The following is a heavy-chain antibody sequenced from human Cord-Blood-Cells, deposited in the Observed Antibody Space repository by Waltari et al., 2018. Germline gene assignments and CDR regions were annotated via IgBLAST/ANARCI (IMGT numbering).Heavy chain of an antibody. D-gene: IGHD1-26*01. Sequence: QVQLVQSGAEVKKPGASVKVSCKASGYTFTTFGISWVRQAPGQGLEWMGWSSAYNCNTNYAQKLQGRVTMTTDISTSTAYMELRSLRSDDTAVYYCARDPSGSYYYYGMDVWGQGTTVTVSS. V-gene: IGHV1-18*01. CDR3: ARDPSGSYYYYGMDV. CDR1: GYTFTTFG. CDR2: SSAYNCNT. J-gene: IGHJ6*02.